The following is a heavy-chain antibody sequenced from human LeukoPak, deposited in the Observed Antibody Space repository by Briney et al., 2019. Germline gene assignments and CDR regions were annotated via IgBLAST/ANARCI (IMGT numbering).Heavy chain of an antibody. D-gene: IGHD6-19*01. Sequence: GASVKVSCKASGYTFTSYYMHWVRQAPGQGLEWMGIINPSGGSTSYAQKFQGRVTMTRDTSTSTVYMELSSLRSEDTAVYYCAREYVRRAVAGQPFGYWGQGTLVTVSS. CDR3: AREYVRRAVAGQPFGY. V-gene: IGHV1-46*01. J-gene: IGHJ4*02. CDR1: GYTFTSYY. CDR2: INPSGGST.